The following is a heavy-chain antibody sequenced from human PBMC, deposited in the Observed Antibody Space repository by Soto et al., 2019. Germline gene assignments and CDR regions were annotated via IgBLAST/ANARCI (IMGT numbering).Heavy chain of an antibody. CDR1: GGSISGTTYS. CDR3: ATYRA. CDR2: VYSSGTA. Sequence: SETLSLTCTVSGGSISGTTYSWDWIRQPPGKGLEWMAGVYSSGTAYYNSSLKSRLTISVDTSKKQFFLRLTSLTAADTAIYYCATYRAWGRGTLVTVSS. J-gene: IGHJ5*02. D-gene: IGHD4-4*01. V-gene: IGHV4-39*01.